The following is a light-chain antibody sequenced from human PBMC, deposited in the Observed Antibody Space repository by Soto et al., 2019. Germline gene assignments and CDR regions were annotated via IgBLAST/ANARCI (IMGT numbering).Light chain of an antibody. CDR3: QQYDSFSVT. CDR1: QSVGRY. V-gene: IGKV1-39*01. J-gene: IGKJ5*01. CDR2: AAS. Sequence: DIQMTQSPASLSASVGDRLTITCRAGQSVGRYLNWYQQKPGKAPKXXIYAASSLQSGVPSRFSGSGSGTECRLTISTMKTDDFATYYCQQYDSFSVTFGQGTRLEIK.